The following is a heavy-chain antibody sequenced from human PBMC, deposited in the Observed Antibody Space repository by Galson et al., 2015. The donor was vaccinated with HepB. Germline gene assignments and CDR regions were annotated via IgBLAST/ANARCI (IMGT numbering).Heavy chain of an antibody. CDR1: AVSFSYFP. CDR2: ISYTGSYA. J-gene: IGHJ2*01. CDR3: VRPRGEGAGDYQNWYFDL. D-gene: IGHD4-17*01. Sequence: PLRLSGLASAVSFSYFPRHCVRLAPGEGLECVAVISYTGSYATYAHSVKGRFTICSDNSTSAEFLEMNSLRVEDTALYYRVRPRGEGAGDYQNWYFDLWGRGTLVTVSS. V-gene: IGHV3-30-3*01.